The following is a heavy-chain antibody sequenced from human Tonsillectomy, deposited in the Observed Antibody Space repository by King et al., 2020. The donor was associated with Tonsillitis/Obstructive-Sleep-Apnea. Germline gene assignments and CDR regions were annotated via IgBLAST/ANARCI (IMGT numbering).Heavy chain of an antibody. CDR2: SSYDGLNE. Sequence: VQLVESGGGVVQPGRSLRLSCAASGFTLSSYSMHWVRQAPGKGLEWVALSSYDGLNEYYSDSVKGRFTVSRDNSKNTLSLQMNSLRAEDTALYFCATDYRNYISAGRYYFYYMDVWGKGTTVTVSS. CDR1: GFTLSSYS. J-gene: IGHJ6*03. V-gene: IGHV3-30*17. D-gene: IGHD4-11*01. CDR3: ATDYRNYISAGRYYFYYMDV.